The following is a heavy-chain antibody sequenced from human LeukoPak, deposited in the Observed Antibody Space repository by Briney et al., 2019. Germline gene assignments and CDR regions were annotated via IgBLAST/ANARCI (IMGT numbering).Heavy chain of an antibody. CDR1: GYTFSRYG. J-gene: IGHJ3*02. Sequence: ASVKVSCKASGYTFSRYGISWVRQAPGQGLEWMGWINTYTGNTNYAQKLQGRVTMTTDTSTSTAYMELRSLRSDDTAVYYCARRGRIVMVTAIPKDDAFDIWGQGTMVTVSS. V-gene: IGHV1-18*01. CDR3: ARRGRIVMVTAIPKDDAFDI. CDR2: INTYTGNT. D-gene: IGHD2-21*02.